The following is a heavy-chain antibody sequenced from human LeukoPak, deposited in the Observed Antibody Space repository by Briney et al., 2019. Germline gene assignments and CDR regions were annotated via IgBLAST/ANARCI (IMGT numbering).Heavy chain of an antibody. CDR2: IYYSGST. Sequence: SETLSLTCTVSGGSISSYYWSWIRQPPGKGLEWIGYIYYSGSTNYNSSLKSRVTISVDTSKNQFSLKLSSVTAADTAVYCCARDRYSGYGFDYWGQGTLVTVSS. D-gene: IGHD5-12*01. CDR1: GGSISSYY. V-gene: IGHV4-59*01. J-gene: IGHJ4*02. CDR3: ARDRYSGYGFDY.